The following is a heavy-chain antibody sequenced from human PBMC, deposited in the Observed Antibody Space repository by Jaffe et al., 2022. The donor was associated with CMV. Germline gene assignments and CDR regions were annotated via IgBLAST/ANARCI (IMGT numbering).Heavy chain of an antibody. Sequence: QVQLQESGPGLVKPSETLSLTCTVSGGSISSYYWSWIRQPPGKGLEWIGYIYYSGSTNYNPSLKSRVTISVDTSKNQFSLKLSSVTAADTAVYYCARDHYGDYEEYYFDYWGQGTLVTVSS. CDR2: IYYSGST. D-gene: IGHD4-17*01. J-gene: IGHJ4*02. V-gene: IGHV4-59*01. CDR3: ARDHYGDYEEYYFDY. CDR1: GGSISSYY.